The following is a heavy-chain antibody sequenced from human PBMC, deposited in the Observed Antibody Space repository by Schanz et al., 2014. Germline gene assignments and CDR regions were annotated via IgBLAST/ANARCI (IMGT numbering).Heavy chain of an antibody. J-gene: IGHJ4*02. Sequence: EVQLVESGGGLIQPGGSLRLSCAASGFTFSSYNMNWVRQAPGRGLEWVSGITRQGTTYYADFVKGRFSISRDLSSNTLYLQMNSLRADDSAIYYCAKDHPSSGWPAFDVWGQGTQVTVSS. CDR3: AKDHPSSGWPAFDV. D-gene: IGHD6-19*01. V-gene: IGHV3-23*04. CDR2: ITRQGTT. CDR1: GFTFSSYN.